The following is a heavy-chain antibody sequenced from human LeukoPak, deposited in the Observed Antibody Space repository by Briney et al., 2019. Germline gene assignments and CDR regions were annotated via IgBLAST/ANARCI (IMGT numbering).Heavy chain of an antibody. Sequence: GGSLRLSCAASGFTFSNYALHWVRQAPGKGLEWGSGISVSGGSKSYADSGRGRFTLSRDNSKDTLYLKMNSLRVEDTALYYCAKEHSVLTMMRGLDSWGQGTLVTVSS. D-gene: IGHD3-22*01. CDR3: AKEHSVLTMMRGLDS. CDR1: GFTFSNYA. CDR2: ISVSGGSK. J-gene: IGHJ4*02. V-gene: IGHV3-23*01.